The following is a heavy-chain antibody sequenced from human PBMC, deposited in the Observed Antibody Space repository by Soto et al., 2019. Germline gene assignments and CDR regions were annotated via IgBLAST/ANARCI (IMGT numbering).Heavy chain of an antibody. J-gene: IGHJ4*02. CDR1: GAPINSGGYY. D-gene: IGHD2-21*02. CDR2: IYFSGTT. V-gene: IGHV4-31*03. CDR3: ASGDAWGVRLAY. Sequence: PSETLSLTCTVSGAPINSGGYYWSWVRQLPGKGLEWIGYIYFSGTTYYNPSLESRVTLSLDTSQNPFSLKLTSVSAADTAVYNCASGDAWGVRLAYWGQGTLVTVSS.